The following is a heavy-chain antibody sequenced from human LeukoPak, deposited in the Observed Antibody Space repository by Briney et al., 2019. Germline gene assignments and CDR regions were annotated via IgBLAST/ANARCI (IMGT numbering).Heavy chain of an antibody. Sequence: GGSLGLSCAASGFTFSSYSMNWVRQAPGKGLEWVSSINSSSSNIYYADSVKGRFTISRDNAKNSLYLQMNSLRAEDTAVYYCAREERVVNSFDYWGQGTLVAVSS. J-gene: IGHJ4*02. CDR1: GFTFSSYS. CDR3: AREERVVNSFDY. V-gene: IGHV3-21*01. CDR2: INSSSSNI. D-gene: IGHD3-3*01.